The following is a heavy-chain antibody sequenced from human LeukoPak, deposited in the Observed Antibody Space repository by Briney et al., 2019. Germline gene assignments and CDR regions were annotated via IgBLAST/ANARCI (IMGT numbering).Heavy chain of an antibody. CDR1: GFTFSSYW. V-gene: IGHV3-74*01. Sequence: GGSLRLSCAASGFTFSSYWMHWVRQAPGKGLVWVSRINSDGGSTSYADSVKGRFTISRDNAKNTLYLQMNSLRAEDTAVYYCARGYGSSRGWYWGQGTLVTVSS. J-gene: IGHJ4*02. CDR3: ARGYGSSRGWY. D-gene: IGHD6-6*01. CDR2: INSDGGST.